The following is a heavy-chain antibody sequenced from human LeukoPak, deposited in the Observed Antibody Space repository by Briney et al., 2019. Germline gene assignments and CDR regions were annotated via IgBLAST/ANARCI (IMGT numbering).Heavy chain of an antibody. Sequence: SETLSLTSTLPRGSISSYYWSWIRQPPGKGLEWMGYIYYSGSTNYNPSLKSRVTISVDTAKNQFSLKLSSVTTADKAVYYCARVLVVVAGGNWFDPWGQGTLVTVSS. J-gene: IGHJ5*02. V-gene: IGHV4-59*01. CDR2: IYYSGST. D-gene: IGHD2-15*01. CDR1: RGSISSYY. CDR3: ARVLVVVAGGNWFDP.